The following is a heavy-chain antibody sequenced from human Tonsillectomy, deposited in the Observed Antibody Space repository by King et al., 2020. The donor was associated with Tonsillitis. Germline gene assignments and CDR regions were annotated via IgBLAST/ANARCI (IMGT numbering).Heavy chain of an antibody. CDR2: IYYRGST. V-gene: IGHV4-59*01. CDR1: GGSISPYS. J-gene: IGHJ6*02. Sequence: LQLQESGPGLVKPSETLSLTCTVSGGSISPYSWTWIRQPPGKGLEWIAHIYYRGSTSYNPSLKSRVTISVDTSKNQFSLKLSSVTAADTAVYYCVRARGDLKNYYYYGMDVWGQGTTVTVSS. D-gene: IGHD3-10*01. CDR3: VRARGDLKNYYYYGMDV.